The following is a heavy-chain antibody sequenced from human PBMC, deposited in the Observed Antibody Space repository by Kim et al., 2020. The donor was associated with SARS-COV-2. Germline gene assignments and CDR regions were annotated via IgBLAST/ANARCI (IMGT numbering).Heavy chain of an antibody. CDR1: GFTFSSYA. V-gene: IGHV3-30-3*01. CDR3: ARELTEYSSGWPDFDY. J-gene: IGHJ4*02. D-gene: IGHD6-19*01. Sequence: GGSLRLSCAASGFTFSSYAMHWVRQAPGKGLEWVAVISYDGSNKYYADSVKGRFTISRDNSKNTLYLQMNSLRAEDTAVYYCARELTEYSSGWPDFDYWGQGTLVTVSS. CDR2: ISYDGSNK.